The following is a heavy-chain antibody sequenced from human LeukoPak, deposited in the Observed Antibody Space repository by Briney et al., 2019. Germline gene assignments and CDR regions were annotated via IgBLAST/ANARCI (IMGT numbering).Heavy chain of an antibody. D-gene: IGHD6-6*01. CDR2: ISAYNGNT. CDR1: GYTFTSYG. J-gene: IGHJ6*03. Sequence: GASVKVSCKASGYTFTSYGISWVRQAPGQGLEWMGWISAYNGNTNYAQKLQGRVTMTTDTSTSTAYMELRSLRSDDTAVYYCARYSSSSREDYYYYMDVWGKGTTVTVSS. V-gene: IGHV1-18*01. CDR3: ARYSSSSREDYYYYMDV.